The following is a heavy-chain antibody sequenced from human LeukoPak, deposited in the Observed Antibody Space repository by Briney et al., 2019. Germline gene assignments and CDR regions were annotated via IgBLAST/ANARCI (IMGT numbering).Heavy chain of an antibody. V-gene: IGHV3-23*01. CDR1: GFTFRDYA. Sequence: GGSLRLSCAASGFTFRDYAMSWVRQAPGEGLEWISSITGLGGSTLYADSVKGRFTFSRDNSNNMLYLQMNSLRTDDTAVYYCAKDSGYDYMDSWGQGTLVIVSS. D-gene: IGHD5-12*01. J-gene: IGHJ4*02. CDR2: ITGLGGST. CDR3: AKDSGYDYMDS.